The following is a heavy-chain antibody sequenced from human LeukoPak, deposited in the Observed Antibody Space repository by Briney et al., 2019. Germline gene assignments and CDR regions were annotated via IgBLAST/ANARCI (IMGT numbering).Heavy chain of an antibody. J-gene: IGHJ4*02. CDR1: GGSISSSSYY. Sequence: PSETLSLTCTVSGGSISSSSYYWGWIRQPPGKGLEWIGSIYYSGSTFYNPSLQSRVTISVDTSKNQFSLKLRSVTAADTAVYYCARHDYGIVGATISDYWGQGTLVTVSS. CDR3: ARHDYGIVGATISDY. CDR2: IYYSGST. V-gene: IGHV4-39*01. D-gene: IGHD1-26*01.